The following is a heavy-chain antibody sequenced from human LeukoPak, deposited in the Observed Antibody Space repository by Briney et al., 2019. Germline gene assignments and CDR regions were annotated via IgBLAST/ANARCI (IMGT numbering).Heavy chain of an antibody. CDR3: ARGYSSSWSGWFDP. CDR1: GYTFTGYY. V-gene: IGHV1-2*02. Sequence: ASVKVSCKASGYTFTGYYMHWVRQAPGQGLEWMGWINPNSGGTNYAQKFQGRVTMTRDTSISTAYMELSRLRSDDTAVYYCARGYSSSWSGWFDPWGQGTLVTVSS. J-gene: IGHJ5*02. CDR2: INPNSGGT. D-gene: IGHD6-13*01.